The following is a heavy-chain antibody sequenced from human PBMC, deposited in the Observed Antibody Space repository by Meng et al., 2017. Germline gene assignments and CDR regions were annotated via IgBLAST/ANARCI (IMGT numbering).Heavy chain of an antibody. D-gene: IGHD3-3*01. J-gene: IGHJ4*02. V-gene: IGHV1-18*01. CDR1: GYTFTSYG. CDR2: ISAYNGNT. Sequence: ASVKVSCKASGYTFTSYGISWVRQAPGQGLEWMGWISAYNGNTNYAQKLQGRVTMTTDTSTSTAYMELRSLRSDDTAVYYCARAPHDDFWSGYVFDYWGQGTLVTVSS. CDR3: ARAPHDDFWSGYVFDY.